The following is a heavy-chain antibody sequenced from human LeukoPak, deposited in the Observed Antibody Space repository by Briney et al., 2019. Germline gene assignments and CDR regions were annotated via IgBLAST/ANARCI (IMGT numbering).Heavy chain of an antibody. D-gene: IGHD3-3*01. CDR3: AKPRHYDFWSGPPFDP. J-gene: IGHJ5*02. CDR1: GFTFSSYA. V-gene: IGHV3-23*01. CDR2: TSGSGGST. Sequence: PGGSLRLSCAASGFTFSSYAMSWVRQAPGKGLEWVSVTSGSGGSTYYADSVKGRFTISRDNSKNTLYLQMNSLRAEDTAVYYCAKPRHYDFWSGPPFDPWGQGTLVTVSS.